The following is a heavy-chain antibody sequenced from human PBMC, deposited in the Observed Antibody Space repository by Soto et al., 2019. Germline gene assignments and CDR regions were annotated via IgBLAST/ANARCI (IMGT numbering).Heavy chain of an antibody. D-gene: IGHD3-22*01. CDR2: ISGSGDNT. J-gene: IGHJ3*02. CDR1: GFTFRSFA. Sequence: GGSLRLSCAASGFTFRSFAMSWVRQAPGKGPEWVSVISGSGDNTYYADSVKGRFTISRDNSKNTLYMEMNSLRAEDAAVYYCLIVSRHDYIASSGFDMWGQGT. V-gene: IGHV3-23*01. CDR3: LIVSRHDYIASSGFDM.